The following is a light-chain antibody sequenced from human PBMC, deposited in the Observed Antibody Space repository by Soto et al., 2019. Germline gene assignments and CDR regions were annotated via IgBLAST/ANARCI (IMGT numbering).Light chain of an antibody. CDR1: RSDVGGYNF. CDR3: SSYTSTNTLV. Sequence: QSVLTQPASVSGSPGQSITISCTGTRSDVGGYNFVSWYQQHPGKVPKLLIYDVTHRPSGVSKRFSASKSANTASLTISGLQAEDEADYYCSSYTSTNTLVFGGGTKLTVL. CDR2: DVT. J-gene: IGLJ2*01. V-gene: IGLV2-14*01.